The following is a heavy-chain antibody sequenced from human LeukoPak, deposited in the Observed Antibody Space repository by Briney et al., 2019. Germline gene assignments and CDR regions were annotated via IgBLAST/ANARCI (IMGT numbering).Heavy chain of an antibody. CDR1: GFTFSSYW. J-gene: IGHJ4*02. CDR2: INSDGSST. Sequence: GGSLRLSCAASGFTFSSYWMHWVRHAPGKGLVWVSRINSDGSSTSYADSVKGRFTISRDNAKNSLYLQMNSLRAEDTAVYYCARYGSGSYYNRYFDYWGQGTLVTVSS. CDR3: ARYGSGSYYNRYFDY. V-gene: IGHV3-74*01. D-gene: IGHD3-10*01.